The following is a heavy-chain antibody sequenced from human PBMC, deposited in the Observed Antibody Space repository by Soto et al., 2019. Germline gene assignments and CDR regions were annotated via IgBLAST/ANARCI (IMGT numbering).Heavy chain of an antibody. V-gene: IGHV1-18*01. CDR3: ARDHSSDFYSYYGMDV. CDR2: ISAYNGNT. D-gene: IGHD6-19*01. CDR1: GYTFTSYG. J-gene: IGHJ6*02. Sequence: QVQLVQSGAEVKKPGASVKVSCKASGYTFTSYGISWVRQAPGQGLEWMGWISAYNGNTNYAQKLQGRVTMTTETSTRPAYMELRSLRSDDTAVYYCARDHSSDFYSYYGMDVWGQGTTVTVSS.